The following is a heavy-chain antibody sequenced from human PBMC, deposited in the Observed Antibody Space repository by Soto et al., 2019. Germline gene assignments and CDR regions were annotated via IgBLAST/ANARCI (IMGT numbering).Heavy chain of an antibody. Sequence: QVQLVQSGAEVKKPGASVKVSCKASGYTFTSYGISWVRQAPGQGLEWMGWISAYNGNTNYAQKLQGRVTMTTDTSTSTAYMERRGLRSDDTAVYYCASDRFGDYGPRDFDYWGQGTLVTVSS. J-gene: IGHJ4*02. CDR2: ISAYNGNT. CDR1: GYTFTSYG. CDR3: ASDRFGDYGPRDFDY. V-gene: IGHV1-18*01. D-gene: IGHD4-17*01.